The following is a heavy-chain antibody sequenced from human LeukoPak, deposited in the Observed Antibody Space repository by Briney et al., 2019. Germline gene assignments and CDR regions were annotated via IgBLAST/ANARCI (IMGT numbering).Heavy chain of an antibody. J-gene: IGHJ6*02. CDR3: ARVRYYGMDV. CDR1: GYTFTGYY. V-gene: IGHV1-8*02. Sequence: GASVKVSCKASGYTFTGYYMHWVRQAPGQGLEWMGWMNPNSGNTGYAQKFQGRVTMTRNTSISTAYMELSSLRSEDTAVYYCARVRYYGMDVWGQGTTVTVSS. CDR2: MNPNSGNT.